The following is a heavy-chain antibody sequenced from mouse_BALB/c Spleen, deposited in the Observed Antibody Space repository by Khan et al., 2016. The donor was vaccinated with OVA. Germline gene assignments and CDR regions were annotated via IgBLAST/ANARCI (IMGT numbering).Heavy chain of an antibody. Sequence: EVPLVESGGGLVQPGRSQKLSCAASGFTFNSYGMHWVRQAPEKGLEWVAYISGDSNTIYYADTVKGRFTISRDNPKNTLFLQMTSLMSEDTAMYYCATSYFYGYYFDYWGPGTTLTVS. V-gene: IGHV5-17*02. J-gene: IGHJ2*01. CDR1: GFTFNSYG. CDR2: ISGDSNTI. CDR3: ATSYFYGYYFDY. D-gene: IGHD1-1*01.